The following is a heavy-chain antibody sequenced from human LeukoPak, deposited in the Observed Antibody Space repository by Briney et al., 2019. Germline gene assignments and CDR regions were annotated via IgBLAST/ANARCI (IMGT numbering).Heavy chain of an antibody. CDR3: ASMALWFGESNAFDI. J-gene: IGHJ3*02. Sequence: ASVKVSCKASGYTFTSYGISWVRQAPGQGLEWMGWISAYNGNTNYAQKLQGRVTMTTDTSTSTAYMELRSLRSDDTAVYYCASMALWFGESNAFDIWGQGTMVTVSS. V-gene: IGHV1-18*01. CDR1: GYTFTSYG. D-gene: IGHD3-10*01. CDR2: ISAYNGNT.